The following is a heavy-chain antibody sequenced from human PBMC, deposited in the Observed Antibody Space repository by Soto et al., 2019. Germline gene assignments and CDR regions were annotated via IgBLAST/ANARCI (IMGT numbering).Heavy chain of an antibody. D-gene: IGHD6-6*01. CDR1: GYSFTSYW. J-gene: IGHJ6*02. Sequence: PGESLKISCKGSGYSFTSYWIGWVRQMPGKGLEWMGIIYPGDSDTRYSPSFQGQVTISADKSISTAYLQWSSLKASDTAMYYCARLGPLLRIAARNYYYYGMDVWGQGTTVTVSS. V-gene: IGHV5-51*01. CDR2: IYPGDSDT. CDR3: ARLGPLLRIAARNYYYYGMDV.